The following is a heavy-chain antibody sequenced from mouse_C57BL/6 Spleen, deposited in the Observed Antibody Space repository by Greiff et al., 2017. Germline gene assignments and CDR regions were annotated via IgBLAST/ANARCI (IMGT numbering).Heavy chain of an antibody. CDR2: INPSTGGT. CDR1: GYSFTGYY. V-gene: IGHV1-42*01. D-gene: IGHD1-1*01. CDR3: ARWGTTVDFAMDY. J-gene: IGHJ4*01. Sequence: EVQLQQSGPELVKPGASVKISCKASGYSFTGYYMNWVKQSPEKSLEWIGEINPSTGGTTYNQKFKAKATLTVDKSSSTAYMQLKSLTSEDSAVYYCARWGTTVDFAMDYWGQGTSVTVSS.